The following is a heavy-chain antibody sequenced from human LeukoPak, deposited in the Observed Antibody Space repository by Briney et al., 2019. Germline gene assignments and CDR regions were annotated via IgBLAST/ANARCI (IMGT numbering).Heavy chain of an antibody. CDR2: IYYSGST. J-gene: IGHJ4*02. Sequence: PSETLSLTCTVSGGSISSGDYYWSWIRQPPGKGLEWIGYIYYSGSTYYNPSLKSRVTISVDTSKNQFSLKLSSVTAADTAVYYCARARPQTYYYDSSGLARGYFDYWGQGTLVTVSS. CDR3: ARARPQTYYYDSSGLARGYFDY. D-gene: IGHD3-22*01. V-gene: IGHV4-30-4*01. CDR1: GGSISSGDYY.